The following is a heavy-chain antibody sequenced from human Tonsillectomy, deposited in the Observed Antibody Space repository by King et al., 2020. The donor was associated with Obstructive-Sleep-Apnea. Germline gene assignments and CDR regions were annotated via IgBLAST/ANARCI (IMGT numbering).Heavy chain of an antibody. Sequence: QLQESGPGLVKPSETLSLTCTVSGDSTSTNNYHWGWIRQPPGKGLEWIASINYRGTTYYNTSLRSRVTLSVDTSKNQFSLRLRSVTAADTAIYYCARDLKWQQTGGWFDPWGQGTLVTVSS. V-gene: IGHV4-39*07. J-gene: IGHJ5*02. CDR1: GDSTSTNNYH. CDR3: ARDLKWQQTGGWFDP. D-gene: IGHD5-12*01. CDR2: INYRGTT.